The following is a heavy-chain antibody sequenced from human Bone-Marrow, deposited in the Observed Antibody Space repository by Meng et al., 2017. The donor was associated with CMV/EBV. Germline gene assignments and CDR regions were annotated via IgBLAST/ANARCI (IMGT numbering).Heavy chain of an antibody. V-gene: IGHV4-4*02. J-gene: IGHJ4*02. CDR3: ARSMINWNYFDY. CDR2: IYHSGST. D-gene: IGHD1-20*01. CDR1: GGSISSSNW. Sequence: CAVSGGSISSSNWWSWVRQPPGKGLEWIGEIYHSGSTNYNPSLKSRVTISVDKSKNQFSLKLSSVTAADTAVYYCARSMINWNYFDYWGQGTLVTVSS.